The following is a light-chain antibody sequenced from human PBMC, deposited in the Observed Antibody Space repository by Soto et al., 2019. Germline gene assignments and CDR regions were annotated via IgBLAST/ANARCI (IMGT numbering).Light chain of an antibody. Sequence: QSVLTQPASVSGSPGQSITISCTGTSSDVASYNLVSWYQQHPGKAPKLMIYEVSERPSGVSNRFSGSKSGNTASLTISGLQAEDEADYYCCSYARSVVFGGGTKVTVL. CDR2: EVS. J-gene: IGLJ2*01. CDR1: SSDVASYNL. CDR3: CSYARSVV. V-gene: IGLV2-23*02.